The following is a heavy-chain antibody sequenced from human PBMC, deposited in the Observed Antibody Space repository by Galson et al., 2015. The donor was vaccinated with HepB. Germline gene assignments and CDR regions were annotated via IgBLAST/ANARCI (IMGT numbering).Heavy chain of an antibody. CDR1: GGSIYGGSYY. V-gene: IGHV4-61*02. J-gene: IGHJ4*02. D-gene: IGHD3-10*01. CDR3: ARQLLGAYIYGSGYFDY. CDR2: IFLNGTT. Sequence: QVHLQESGPGLVKPSETLSLTCSVSGGSIYGGSYYWSWIRQPAGKGLEWIGRIFLNGTTNYNPSLEGRVSMSVDTPKNQFSLKLSSVTAADTAVYYCARQLLGAYIYGSGYFDYWGQGTLVTVSS.